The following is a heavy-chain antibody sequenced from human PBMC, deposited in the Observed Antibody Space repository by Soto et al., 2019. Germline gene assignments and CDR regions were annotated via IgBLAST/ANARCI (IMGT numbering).Heavy chain of an antibody. Sequence: SQTLSLTCAISRSSVSTNSAAWNLLRQSPSRGLEWLGRTYYRSKWYNDYAVSVKSRITINPDTSKNQFSLQLNSVTPEDTAVYYCARVRRKRTYYYGMDVWGQGTPVTVSS. V-gene: IGHV6-1*01. CDR3: ARVRRKRTYYYGMDV. J-gene: IGHJ6*02. CDR1: RSSVSTNSAA. CDR2: TYYRSKWYN. D-gene: IGHD6-6*01.